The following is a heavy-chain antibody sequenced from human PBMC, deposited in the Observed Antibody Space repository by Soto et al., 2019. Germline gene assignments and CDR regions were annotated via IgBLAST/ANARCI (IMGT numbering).Heavy chain of an antibody. D-gene: IGHD4-17*01. CDR1: GVSVSSGSFY. Sequence: TSETLSLTCTVSGVSVSSGSFYWAWIRQPPGKGLEWIGFGSYSGTTNYTPSLKSRVTISVDTSRSQISLQVSSLTAADTAVYYCARGATVSQFDYWGRGTLVTVSS. J-gene: IGHJ4*02. V-gene: IGHV4-61*01. CDR2: GSYSGTT. CDR3: ARGATVSQFDY.